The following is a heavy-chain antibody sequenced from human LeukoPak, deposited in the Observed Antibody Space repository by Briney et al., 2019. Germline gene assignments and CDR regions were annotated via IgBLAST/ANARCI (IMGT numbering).Heavy chain of an antibody. CDR2: IKQDGSGK. V-gene: IGHV3-7*01. CDR1: GFTFSSYW. Sequence: PGGSLRLSCAASGFTFSSYWMSWVRQAPGKGLEWVANIKQDGSGKYYVDSVKGRFTISRDNAKNSLYLQMNSLRAEDTAVYYCAAMGGCSGGSCYPWGQGTLVTVSS. J-gene: IGHJ5*02. D-gene: IGHD2-15*01. CDR3: AAMGGCSGGSCYP.